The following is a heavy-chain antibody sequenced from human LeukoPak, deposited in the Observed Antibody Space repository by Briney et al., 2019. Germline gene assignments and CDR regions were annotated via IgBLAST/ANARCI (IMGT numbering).Heavy chain of an antibody. CDR2: IYPGDSDT. Sequence: GESLKISCKGSGYSFSSYWIGWVRQMPGKGLEWMGIIYPGDSDTRYSPSFQGQVTISADKSISTAYLQWSSLKASDTAMYYCARLDCYGSGSYYLGWFDPWGQGTLVTVSS. D-gene: IGHD3-10*01. J-gene: IGHJ5*02. CDR3: ARLDCYGSGSYYLGWFDP. V-gene: IGHV5-51*01. CDR1: GYSFSSYW.